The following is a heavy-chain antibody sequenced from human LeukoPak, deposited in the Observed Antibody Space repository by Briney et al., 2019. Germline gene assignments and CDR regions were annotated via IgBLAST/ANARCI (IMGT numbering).Heavy chain of an antibody. CDR3: ARRDYYDSSGDFDY. CDR1: GYTFTGYY. D-gene: IGHD3-22*01. CDR2: INPNSGGT. V-gene: IGHV1-2*06. J-gene: IGHJ4*02. Sequence: ASLKVSCKAPGYTFTGYYMHWVRQAPGQRLEWMGRINPNSGGTNYAQTLQGRVTMTRDTSISTAYMELSRLRYDGTAVYYCARRDYYDSSGDFDYWGQGTLVTVSS.